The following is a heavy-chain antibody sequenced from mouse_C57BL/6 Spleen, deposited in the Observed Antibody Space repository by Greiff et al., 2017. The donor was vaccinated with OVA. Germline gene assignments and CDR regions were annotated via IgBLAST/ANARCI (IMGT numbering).Heavy chain of an antibody. CDR2: IWSGGST. CDR1: GFSLTSYG. D-gene: IGHD2-3*01. Sequence: VQVVESGPGLVQPSQSLSITCTVSGFSLTSYGVHWVRQSPGKGLEWLGVIWSGGSTDYNAAFISRLSISKDNSKSQVFFKMNSLQADDTAIYYCASYDGYYGYAMDYWGQGTSVTVSS. CDR3: ASYDGYYGYAMDY. J-gene: IGHJ4*01. V-gene: IGHV2-2*01.